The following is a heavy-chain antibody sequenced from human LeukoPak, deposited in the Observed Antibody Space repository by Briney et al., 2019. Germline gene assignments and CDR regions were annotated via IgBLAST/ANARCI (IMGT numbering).Heavy chain of an antibody. V-gene: IGHV3-7*01. D-gene: IGHD3-22*01. CDR3: AQGCVDSTGYYYVPNWFDP. Sequence: GGSLRLSCAASGFTFSNYWMSWVRQAPGKGLEWVANIKQDGSAKYYVDSVKGRFTISRDNAKNSLYLQMNSLRAEDTAVYYCAQGCVDSTGYYYVPNWFDPWGQGTLVTVSS. CDR2: IKQDGSAK. J-gene: IGHJ5*02. CDR1: GFTFSNYW.